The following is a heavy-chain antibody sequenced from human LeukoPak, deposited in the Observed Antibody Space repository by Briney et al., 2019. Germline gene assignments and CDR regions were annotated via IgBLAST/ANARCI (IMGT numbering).Heavy chain of an antibody. CDR1: GAFITTFY. V-gene: IGHV4-59*01. CDR3: ASVGEWNDLLH. CDR2: VHYGGKT. Sequence: SETLSLTCAVTGAFITTFYWFWIRHPPGRVREWIGYVHYGGKTNYPTTLRSRVSMSVDTYKNQFSLTLNSFSAADTPVYYCASVGEWNDLLHCGQGSLVTVSS. J-gene: IGHJ4*02. D-gene: IGHD1-1*01.